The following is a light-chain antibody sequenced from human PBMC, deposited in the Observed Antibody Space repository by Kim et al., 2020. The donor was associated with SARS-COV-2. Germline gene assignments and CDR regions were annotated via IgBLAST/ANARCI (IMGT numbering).Light chain of an antibody. Sequence: ASVGDRVSITCRASQGISNYLAWFQQKPGKAPKSLIFGASSLNSGVPSNFSGRGSGADFTLTISSLQPEDSATYYCLQYHRYPWTFGQGTKVDIK. CDR2: GAS. V-gene: IGKV1-16*02. J-gene: IGKJ1*01. CDR3: LQYHRYPWT. CDR1: QGISNY.